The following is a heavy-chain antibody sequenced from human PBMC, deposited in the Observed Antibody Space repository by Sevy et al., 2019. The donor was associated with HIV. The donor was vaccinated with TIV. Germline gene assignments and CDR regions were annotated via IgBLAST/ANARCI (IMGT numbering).Heavy chain of an antibody. CDR3: ASLRERGVYPLDY. J-gene: IGHJ4*02. V-gene: IGHV4-39*01. Sequence: SETLSLTCTVSAGSINTETHHWAWIRQPPGKGLEWIGNMYFRGTTSYNPSLRSRVTISVETSKNQFFLNVSSVTAADTAVYYCASLRERGVYPLDYWVQRTLLTVSS. CDR1: AGSINTETHH. D-gene: IGHD3-16*02. CDR2: MYFRGTT.